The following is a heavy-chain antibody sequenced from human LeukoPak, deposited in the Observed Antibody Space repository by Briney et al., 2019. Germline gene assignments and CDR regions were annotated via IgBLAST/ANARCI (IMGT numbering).Heavy chain of an antibody. CDR2: IYYSGST. Sequence: SETLSLTCTVSGGSISSSSYYWGWIRQPPGKGLEWIGSIYYSGSTYYNPSLKSRVTISVDTSKNQFSLKLSSVTAADTAVYYCARVRWDGLLFCFDPWSQGTLVTVSS. V-gene: IGHV4-39*07. J-gene: IGHJ5*02. CDR1: GGSISSSSYY. CDR3: ARVRWDGLLFCFDP. D-gene: IGHD1-26*01.